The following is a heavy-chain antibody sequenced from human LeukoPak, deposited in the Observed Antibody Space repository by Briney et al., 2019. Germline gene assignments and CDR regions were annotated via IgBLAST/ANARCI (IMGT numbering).Heavy chain of an antibody. CDR2: SKGKTDGGTT. J-gene: IGHJ4*02. CDR1: GFTLSNAW. Sequence: PGGSLRLSCAVSGFTLSNAWMSWVRQAPGKGLEWVGRSKGKTDGGTTDYAAPVKGRFTILRDDSKNTLYLQMNSLKTEDTAVYYCTTVRSYDYVWGTYRYSSLGFDYWGQGTLVTVSS. CDR3: TTVRSYDYVWGTYRYSSLGFDY. D-gene: IGHD3-16*02. V-gene: IGHV3-15*01.